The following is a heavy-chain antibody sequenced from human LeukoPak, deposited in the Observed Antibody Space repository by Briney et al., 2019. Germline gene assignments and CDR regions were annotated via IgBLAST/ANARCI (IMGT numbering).Heavy chain of an antibody. CDR3: ARDSFGPLDY. D-gene: IGHD3-16*01. Sequence: GGSLRLSCAASGFTFSNNWMTWVRQAPGKGLEWVANIKEDGSEKYYVDSVKGRFTISRDNADNSLYLQMNSLRAEDTGVYYCARDSFGPLDYWRQGTMVTVSS. CDR1: GFTFSNNW. CDR2: IKEDGSEK. J-gene: IGHJ4*02. V-gene: IGHV3-7*01.